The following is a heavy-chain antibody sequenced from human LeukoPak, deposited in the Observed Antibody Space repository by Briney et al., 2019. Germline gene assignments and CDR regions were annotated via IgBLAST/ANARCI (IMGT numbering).Heavy chain of an antibody. Sequence: ASVKVSCKASGGTFSSYAISWVRQAPGQGLEWMGRIITIFGTANYAQKFQGRVTITTDESTSTAYMELSRLRSEDTAVYYCARGRDGYPFDYWGQGTLVTVSS. CDR2: IITIFGTA. D-gene: IGHD5-24*01. V-gene: IGHV1-69*05. J-gene: IGHJ4*02. CDR3: ARGRDGYPFDY. CDR1: GGTFSSYA.